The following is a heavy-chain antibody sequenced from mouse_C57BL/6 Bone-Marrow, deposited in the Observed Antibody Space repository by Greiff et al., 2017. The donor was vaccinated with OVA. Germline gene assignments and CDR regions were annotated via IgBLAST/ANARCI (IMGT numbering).Heavy chain of an antibody. D-gene: IGHD2-5*01. V-gene: IGHV3-6*01. J-gene: IGHJ1*03. CDR3: ARDSNYVGWYFDV. CDR2: ISYDGSN. CDR1: GYSITSGYY. Sequence: EVQVVESGPGLVKPSQSLSLTCSVTGYSITSGYYWNWIRQFPGNKLEWMGYISYDGSNNYNPSLKNRISITRDTSKNQFFLKLNSVTTEDTATYYCARDSNYVGWYFDVWGTGTTVTVSS.